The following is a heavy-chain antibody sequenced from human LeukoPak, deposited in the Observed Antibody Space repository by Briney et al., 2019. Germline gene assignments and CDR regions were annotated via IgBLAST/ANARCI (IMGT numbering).Heavy chain of an antibody. CDR3: ARSVTSRLY. J-gene: IGHJ4*02. CDR2: ISGDSADI. CDR1: GFTFGSYG. D-gene: IGHD2-2*01. Sequence: PGGSLRLSCATSGFTFGSYGMNWFRQAPGKGLEWVSYISGDSADIYYADSVKGRFTISRDKARNSLYLQMDSLRDEDTAIYYCARSVTSRLYWGQGTLVTVSS. V-gene: IGHV3-48*02.